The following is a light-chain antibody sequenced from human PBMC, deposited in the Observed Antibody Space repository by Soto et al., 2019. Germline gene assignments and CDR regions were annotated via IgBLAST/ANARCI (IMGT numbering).Light chain of an antibody. V-gene: IGLV1-40*01. Sequence: QSVLTQPPSVSGAPGQRVTISCTGSSSNIGAGYDVHWYQQLPGTAPKLLIYSNNNRPSGVPVRFSGSKSGPSASLALAGLQAEDEGDYDCQSHHSGLSGPVVFGGGTKLTVL. CDR3: QSHHSGLSGPVV. J-gene: IGLJ2*01. CDR2: SNN. CDR1: SSNIGAGYD.